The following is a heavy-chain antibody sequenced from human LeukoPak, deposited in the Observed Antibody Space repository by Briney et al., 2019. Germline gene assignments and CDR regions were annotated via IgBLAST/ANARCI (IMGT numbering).Heavy chain of an antibody. D-gene: IGHD2-15*01. CDR2: IRQDGSEK. V-gene: IGHV3-7*01. Sequence: GGSLRLSCAAAGFTFSDYWMTWVRQAPGKGLEWVANIRQDGSEKYHVDSVKGRFTISRDNAKNSVYLQMNSLRAEDTAVYYCARISCSRSSCYGVYDYWGQGSLVTVSS. CDR1: GFTFSDYW. CDR3: ARISCSRSSCYGVYDY. J-gene: IGHJ4*02.